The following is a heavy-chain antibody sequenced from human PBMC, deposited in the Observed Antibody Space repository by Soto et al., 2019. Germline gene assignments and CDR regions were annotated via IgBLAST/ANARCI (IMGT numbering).Heavy chain of an antibody. CDR3: AREASSSVWYAWFDP. Sequence: QVQLVQSGAEVKKPGASVKVSCKASGYTFTGYYMHWVRQAPGQGLEWMGWINPNSGGTNYAQKFQGWVTMTRDTSISTAYMELSRLRSDDTAVYYCAREASSSVWYAWFDPWGQGPLVTVSS. D-gene: IGHD6-19*01. CDR2: INPNSGGT. CDR1: GYTFTGYY. J-gene: IGHJ5*02. V-gene: IGHV1-2*04.